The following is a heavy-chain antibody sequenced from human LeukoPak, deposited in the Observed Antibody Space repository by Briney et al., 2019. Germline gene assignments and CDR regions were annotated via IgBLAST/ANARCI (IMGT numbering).Heavy chain of an antibody. V-gene: IGHV3-30*02. CDR3: AKGRYSNVRLDY. CDR1: GFTFSSYG. D-gene: IGHD4-11*01. Sequence: GGSLRLSCAASGFTFSSYGMHWVRQAPGKGLEWVAFIRYDGSDKYYADSVKGRFTISRDNSKNTLYLQMNSLRAEDTAVYYCAKGRYSNVRLDYWGQGTLVTVSS. J-gene: IGHJ4*02. CDR2: IRYDGSDK.